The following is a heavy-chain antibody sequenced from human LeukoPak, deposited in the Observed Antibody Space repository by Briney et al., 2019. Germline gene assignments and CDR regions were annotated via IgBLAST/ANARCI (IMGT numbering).Heavy chain of an antibody. D-gene: IGHD3-10*01. CDR3: ARGEGYYGSGEFDY. CDR1: GDTFTTDY. J-gene: IGHJ4*02. CDR2: SNPSGGST. Sequence: ASVKVSCKASGDTFTTDYIHWVRQGPGQGPEWMGVSNPSGGSTTNAQKFQGRVTMTRDTSISTAYMELSRLRSDDTAVYYCARGEGYYGSGEFDYWGQGTLVTVSS. V-gene: IGHV1-46*01.